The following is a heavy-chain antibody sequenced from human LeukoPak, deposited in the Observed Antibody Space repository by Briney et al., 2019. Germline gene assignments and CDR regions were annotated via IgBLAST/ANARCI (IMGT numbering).Heavy chain of an antibody. D-gene: IGHD7-27*01. CDR3: ARDGNWAYFDY. V-gene: IGHV4-61*01. J-gene: IGHJ4*02. CDR1: GGSFSTNSNY. CDR2: IYYSGST. Sequence: SETLSLTCTVSGGSFSTNSNYWGWIRQPPGKGLEWIGYIYYSGSTNYNPSLKSRVTISVDTSKNQFSLKLSSVTAADTAVYYCARDGNWAYFDYWSQGTLVTVSS.